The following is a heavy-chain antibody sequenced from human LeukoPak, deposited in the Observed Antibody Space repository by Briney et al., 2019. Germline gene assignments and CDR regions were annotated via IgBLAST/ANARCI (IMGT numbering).Heavy chain of an antibody. V-gene: IGHV1-46*01. CDR2: INPSGGST. D-gene: IGHD3-16*01. J-gene: IGHJ4*02. CDR1: GYTFTSYY. CDR3: ARDLSQGGAPKY. Sequence: ASVKVSCKASGYTFTSYYMHWVRQAPGQGLEWMGIINPSGGSTSYAQKFQGRVTMTRDTSMSTVYMELSSLRSEDTAVYYCARDLSQGGAPKYWGQGTLVTVSS.